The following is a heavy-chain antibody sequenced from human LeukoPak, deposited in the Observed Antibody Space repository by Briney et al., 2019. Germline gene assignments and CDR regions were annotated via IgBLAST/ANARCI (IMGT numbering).Heavy chain of an antibody. J-gene: IGHJ4*02. CDR2: IRSTANNYAT. CDR3: ARDVPEGDSSGWKDY. CDR1: GFTFSGSA. D-gene: IGHD6-19*01. Sequence: GGSLRLSCAASGFTFSGSAIHWVRQASGKGLEWVGRIRSTANNYATAYAASVKGRFTISRDDSNNTAYLQMTSLETEDTAVYYCARDVPEGDSSGWKDYWGQGTLVTVSS. V-gene: IGHV3-73*01.